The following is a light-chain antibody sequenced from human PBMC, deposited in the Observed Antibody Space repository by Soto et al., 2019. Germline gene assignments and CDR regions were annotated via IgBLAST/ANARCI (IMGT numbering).Light chain of an antibody. J-gene: IGKJ1*01. Sequence: DIQITQASSNLSGSVRDKINHPFRASQTISSWLAWYQQKPGKAPKLLIYKASTLKSGVPSRFSGSGSGTEFTLTISSLQPDDFATYYCQHYNSYSEAFGQGTKVDIK. V-gene: IGKV1-5*03. CDR3: QHYNSYSEA. CDR2: KAS. CDR1: QTISSW.